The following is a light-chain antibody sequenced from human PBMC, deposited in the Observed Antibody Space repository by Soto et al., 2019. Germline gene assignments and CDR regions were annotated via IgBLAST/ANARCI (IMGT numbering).Light chain of an antibody. V-gene: IGKV3-20*01. CDR3: QQYGSSSWT. CDR1: QSVSSSY. J-gene: IGKJ1*01. CDR2: GAS. Sequence: EIVLTQSPGTLSLSPGERATLSCRASQSVSSSYLAWYQQKPGQAPRLLIYGASSRATGIPDRFSGSGSGTDSTLTISRLEPEDFAVYYCQQYGSSSWTFGQGPKVEIK.